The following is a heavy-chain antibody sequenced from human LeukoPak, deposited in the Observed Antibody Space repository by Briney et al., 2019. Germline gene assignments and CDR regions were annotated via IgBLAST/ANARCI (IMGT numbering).Heavy chain of an antibody. D-gene: IGHD3-22*01. V-gene: IGHV1-24*01. CDR3: ATPKPLSYYYDSSGHYYYGMDV. J-gene: IGHJ6*02. CDR2: FDPEDGET. Sequence: GASVKVSCKVSGYTLTELSMHWVRQAPGKGLEWMGGFDPEDGETIYAQKFQGRVTMTEDTSTDTAYMELSSLRSEDTAVYYCATPKPLSYYYDSSGHYYYGMDVWGQGTTVTVSS. CDR1: GYTLTELS.